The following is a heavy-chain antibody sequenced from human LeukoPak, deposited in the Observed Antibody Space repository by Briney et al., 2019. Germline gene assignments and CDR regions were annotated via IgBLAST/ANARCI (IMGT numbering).Heavy chain of an antibody. V-gene: IGHV4-34*01. D-gene: IGHD6-13*01. CDR3: ARQIAAAPKVDY. J-gene: IGHJ4*02. CDR2: INHSGST. Sequence: SETLSLTCAVYGGSFSGYYWSWIRQPPGKGLEWIGEINHSGSTNYNPSLKSRVIISVDTSKNQFSLKLSSVTAADTAVYYCARQIAAAPKVDYWGQGTLVTVSS. CDR1: GGSFSGYY.